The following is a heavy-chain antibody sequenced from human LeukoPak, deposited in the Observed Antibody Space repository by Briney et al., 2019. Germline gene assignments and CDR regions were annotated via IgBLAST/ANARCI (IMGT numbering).Heavy chain of an antibody. D-gene: IGHD6-6*01. V-gene: IGHV3-49*04. Sequence: GGSLRLSCTASGFTFGDYAMSWVRQAPGKGLEWVGFIRSKAYGGTTEYAASVKGRFTISRDDSKSIAYLQMNSLKTEDTAVYYCTRVAARLGAFDIWGQGTMVTVSS. CDR1: GFTFGDYA. J-gene: IGHJ3*02. CDR3: TRVAARLGAFDI. CDR2: IRSKAYGGTT.